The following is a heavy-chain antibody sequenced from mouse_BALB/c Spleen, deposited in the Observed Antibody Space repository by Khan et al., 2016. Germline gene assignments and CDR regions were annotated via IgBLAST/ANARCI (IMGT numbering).Heavy chain of an antibody. D-gene: IGHD2-4*01. Sequence: VQLKQSGAELVKPGASVKLSCTASGFNIKDTYMHWVKQRPEQGLEWIGRIDPANGNTKYDQKFQGKATITADTSSNTAYLQLSRLTSEDTAVSYFARSPYDSSLEFAYCCQGTLITVSA. J-gene: IGHJ3*01. CDR2: IDPANGNT. V-gene: IGHV14-3*02. CDR3: ARSPYDSSLEFAY. CDR1: GFNIKDTY.